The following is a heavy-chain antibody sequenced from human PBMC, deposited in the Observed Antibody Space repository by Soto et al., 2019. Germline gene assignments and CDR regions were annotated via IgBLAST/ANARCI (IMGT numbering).Heavy chain of an antibody. D-gene: IGHD6-19*01. Sequence: QVQLVESGGGVVQPGRSLRLSCAASGFTFSSYGMHWVRQAPGKGLEWVAVIWYDGSNKYYADSVKGRFTSSRDNSKNTLYLQMNSLRAEDTAVSYCARDSSYGSGFFDYWGQGTLVTVSS. V-gene: IGHV3-33*01. CDR2: IWYDGSNK. CDR3: ARDSSYGSGFFDY. J-gene: IGHJ4*02. CDR1: GFTFSSYG.